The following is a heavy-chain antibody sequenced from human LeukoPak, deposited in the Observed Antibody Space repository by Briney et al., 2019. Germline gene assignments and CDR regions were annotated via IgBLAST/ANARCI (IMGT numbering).Heavy chain of an antibody. CDR2: INPNSGGT. D-gene: IGHD1-26*01. CDR3: ARVGIVGATQLLVYYYYMDV. V-gene: IGHV1-2*02. CDR1: GYTFTGYY. Sequence: GASVKVSCKASGYTFTGYYMHWVRQAPGQGLEWMGWINPNSGGTNYAQKFQGRVTMTRDTSISTAYMELSRLRSDDTAVYYCARVGIVGATQLLVYYYYMDVWGKGTTVTVSS. J-gene: IGHJ6*03.